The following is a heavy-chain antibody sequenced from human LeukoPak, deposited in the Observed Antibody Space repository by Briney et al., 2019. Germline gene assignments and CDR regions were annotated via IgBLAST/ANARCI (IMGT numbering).Heavy chain of an antibody. CDR1: GYTFTGYY. CDR3: ARDHTTSFIGYEFLYYYYGMDV. D-gene: IGHD5-12*01. V-gene: IGHV1-2*02. CDR2: INPNSGGT. J-gene: IGHJ6*02. Sequence: ASVKVSCKASGYTFTGYYMHWVRQAPGQGLEWMGWINPNSGGTNYAQKFQGRVTMTRDTSISTAYMELSRLRSDDTAVYYCARDHTTSFIGYEFLYYYYGMDVWGQGTTVTVSS.